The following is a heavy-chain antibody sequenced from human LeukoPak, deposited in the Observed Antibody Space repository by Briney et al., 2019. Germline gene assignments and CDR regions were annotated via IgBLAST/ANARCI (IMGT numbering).Heavy chain of an antibody. Sequence: PSETLSLTCTVSGGSISSSSYYWGWIRQPPGKGLEWIGSIYYSGSTYYNPSLKSRVTISVDTSKNQFSLKLSSVTAADTAVYYCARAPPSYRYYYYYMDVWGKGTTVTVSS. D-gene: IGHD1-26*01. CDR2: IYYSGST. CDR3: ARAPPSYRYYYYYMDV. V-gene: IGHV4-39*07. J-gene: IGHJ6*03. CDR1: GGSISSSSYY.